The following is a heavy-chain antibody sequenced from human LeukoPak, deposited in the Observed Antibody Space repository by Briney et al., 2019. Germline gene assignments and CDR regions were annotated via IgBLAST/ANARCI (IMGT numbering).Heavy chain of an antibody. CDR2: ISYSGST. V-gene: IGHV4-59*08. CDR3: ARHLNNCGDDCYIFDY. CDR1: GGSINSNN. Sequence: SKTLSLTCAVSGGSINSNNWTWIRPPPGKGREWVVYISYSGSTNYNPSLKSRLTISIDTSKNQFSLRVSSVTAADTDVYYCARHLNNCGDDCYIFDYWGQGTLVTVSS. D-gene: IGHD2-21*01. J-gene: IGHJ4*02.